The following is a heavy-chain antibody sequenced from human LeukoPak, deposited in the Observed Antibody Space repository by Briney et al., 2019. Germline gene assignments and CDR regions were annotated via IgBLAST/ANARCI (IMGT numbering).Heavy chain of an antibody. J-gene: IGHJ6*03. CDR1: GYTFTSYA. CDR3: ARSGKPIYYYYMDV. Sequence: ASVKVSCKASGYTFTSYAMNWVRQAPGQGLEWMGWISAYHGNTNYAQKLQGRLTMTTDTSTSTAYLELRSLRSDDTAVYYCARSGKPIYYYYMDVWGKGTTVTISS. CDR2: ISAYHGNT. D-gene: IGHD3-10*01. V-gene: IGHV1-18*01.